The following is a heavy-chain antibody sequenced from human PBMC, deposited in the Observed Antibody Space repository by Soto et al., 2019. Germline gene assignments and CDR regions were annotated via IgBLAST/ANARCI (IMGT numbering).Heavy chain of an antibody. Sequence: QGQLQESGPGVVRPSQTLSLTCTVSGASISSGDHYWTWIRQPPGTGLEWIGYIYYSGSPFYNPSLNSRVTMSIDMSKSQFSLNLRSVTAADTAVYYCASSPPKDAFEPWGQGTMVIVSS. V-gene: IGHV4-30-4*01. CDR2: IYYSGSP. D-gene: IGHD6-6*01. J-gene: IGHJ3*01. CDR3: ASSPPKDAFEP. CDR1: GASISSGDHY.